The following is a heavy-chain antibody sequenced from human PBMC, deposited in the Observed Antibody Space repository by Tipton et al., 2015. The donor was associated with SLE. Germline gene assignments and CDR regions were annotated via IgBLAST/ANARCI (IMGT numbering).Heavy chain of an antibody. CDR1: GYSISSAYS. Sequence: TLSLTCVVSGYSISSAYSWGWIRQPPGKGLEWIGTVYHSGSTHYNPALKSRVPISMDTSKIQFSLKLNSVTATDTAVYYCGRGRTDAWELVGYWGQGTLVTVSS. J-gene: IGHJ4*02. CDR2: VYHSGST. CDR3: GRGRTDAWELVGY. V-gene: IGHV4-38-2*01. D-gene: IGHD4-23*01.